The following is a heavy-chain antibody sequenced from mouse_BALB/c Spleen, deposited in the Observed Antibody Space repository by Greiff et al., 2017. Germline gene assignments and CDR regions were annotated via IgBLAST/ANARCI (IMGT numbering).Heavy chain of an antibody. D-gene: IGHD1-1*01. J-gene: IGHJ2*01. CDR2: INSNGGST. CDR3: AREHYGSSSFDY. Sequence: EVQGVESGGGLVQPGGSLKLSCAASGFTFSSYGMSWVRQTPDKRLELVATINSNGGSTYYPDSVKGRFTISRDNAKNTLYLQMSSLKSEDTAMYYCAREHYGSSSFDYWGQGTTLTVSS. CDR1: GFTFSSYG. V-gene: IGHV5-6-3*01.